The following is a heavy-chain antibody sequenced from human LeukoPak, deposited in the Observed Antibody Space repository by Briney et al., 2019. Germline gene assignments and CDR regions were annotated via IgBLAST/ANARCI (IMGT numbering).Heavy chain of an antibody. CDR2: IYYSGST. D-gene: IGHD3-10*01. Sequence: SETLSLTCTVSGGSISSSSYYWGWIRQPPGKGLEWIGSIYYSGSTYYNPSLKSRVTISVDTSKNQFSLKLSSVTAADTAVYYCARQIYGSGSYPYFDYWGQGTLVTVSS. V-gene: IGHV4-39*01. CDR3: ARQIYGSGSYPYFDY. J-gene: IGHJ4*02. CDR1: GGSISSSSYY.